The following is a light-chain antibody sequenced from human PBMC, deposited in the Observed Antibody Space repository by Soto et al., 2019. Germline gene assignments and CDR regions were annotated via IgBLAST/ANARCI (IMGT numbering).Light chain of an antibody. V-gene: IGKV1-9*01. CDR2: AAS. Sequence: IQLTQSPSSLSASVGDRVTITCRASQGISSYLAWYQQKPGKAPKLLIYAASTLQSGVPSRFSGSGSGTDFTLTISSLQPEDTATYYCQQYDHPPYTFGQGTKLEIK. J-gene: IGKJ2*01. CDR1: QGISSY. CDR3: QQYDHPPYT.